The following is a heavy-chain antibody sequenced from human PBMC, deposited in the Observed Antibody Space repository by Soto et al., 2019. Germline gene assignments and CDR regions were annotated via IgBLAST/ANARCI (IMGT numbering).Heavy chain of an antibody. D-gene: IGHD3-22*01. V-gene: IGHV4-59*08. CDR2: IYYSGST. J-gene: IGHJ6*02. Sequence: SETLSLTCTVSGDSISSYYWSWIRQPPGKGLEWIGYIYYSGSTNYNPSLKRRVTISVDTSKNQFSLKLSSVTAADTAVYYCARLVISNFYYYYGMDVWGQGTTVTVSS. CDR3: ARLVISNFYYYYGMDV. CDR1: GDSISSYY.